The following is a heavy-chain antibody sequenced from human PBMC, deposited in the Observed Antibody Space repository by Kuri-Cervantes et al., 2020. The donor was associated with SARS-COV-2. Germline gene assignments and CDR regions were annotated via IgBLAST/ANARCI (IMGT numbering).Heavy chain of an antibody. Sequence: GSLRLSCTVSGGSISSSSYYWGWIRQPPGKGLEWIGETNHSGSTNYNPSLKSRVTISVDTSKNQFSLKLSSVTAADTAVYYCARHDDGSGSYQPGGYYYYGMDVWGQGTTVTVSS. CDR1: GGSISSSSYY. J-gene: IGHJ6*02. CDR2: TNHSGST. V-gene: IGHV4-39*01. CDR3: ARHDDGSGSYQPGGYYYYGMDV. D-gene: IGHD3-10*01.